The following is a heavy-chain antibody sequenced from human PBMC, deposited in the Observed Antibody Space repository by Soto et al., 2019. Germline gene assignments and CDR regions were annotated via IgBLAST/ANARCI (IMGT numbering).Heavy chain of an antibody. Sequence: PSETLSLTCNVSGGSMMSYYWTFMRQSPCKGLEWLGNVFYSGNTNLNPSLRDRLSISVDTSKNKFSLMLNSVTAADTAVYYCARDLICCGMDVWGQGTTVTVSS. CDR1: GGSMMSYY. D-gene: IGHD2-8*01. V-gene: IGHV4-59*01. J-gene: IGHJ6*02. CDR3: ARDLICCGMDV. CDR2: VFYSGNT.